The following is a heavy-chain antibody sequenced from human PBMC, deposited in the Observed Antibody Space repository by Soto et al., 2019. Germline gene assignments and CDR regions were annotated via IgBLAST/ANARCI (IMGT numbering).Heavy chain of an antibody. CDR2: IWYDGSNK. Sequence: GGSLRLSCAASGFTFSSYGMHWVRQAPGKGLEWVAVIWYDGSNKYYADSVKGRFTISRDNSKNTLYLQMGSLRAEDMAVYYCATMTSHNWGKGTLVTASS. D-gene: IGHD4-17*01. CDR3: ATMTSHN. CDR1: GFTFSSYG. V-gene: IGHV3-30*02. J-gene: IGHJ4*01.